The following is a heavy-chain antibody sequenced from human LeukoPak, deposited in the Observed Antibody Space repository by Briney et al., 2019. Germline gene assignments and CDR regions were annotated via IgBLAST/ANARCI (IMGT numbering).Heavy chain of an antibody. CDR1: GFTFSSYA. Sequence: GGSLRLSCAASGFTFSSYAMSWVRQAPGKGLEWVSAISGSGGSTYYADSVKGRFTISRDNSKNALYLQMNSLRAEDTAVYYCAEDDGEYYFDYWGQGTLVTVSS. CDR3: AEDDGEYYFDY. V-gene: IGHV3-23*01. J-gene: IGHJ4*02. D-gene: IGHD7-27*01. CDR2: ISGSGGST.